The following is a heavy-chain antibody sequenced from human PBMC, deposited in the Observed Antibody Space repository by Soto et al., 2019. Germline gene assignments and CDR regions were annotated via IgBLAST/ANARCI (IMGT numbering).Heavy chain of an antibody. Sequence: QVQLQESGPGLVKPSETLSLTCTVSGASISGFYWSWIRKSAGKGLEWIGRIYATGTTDYNPSLKSRVMMSVDTSKKQFSLKWRSVTAADTAVYYCVRDGTKTLRDWCDPWGQGISVTVSS. D-gene: IGHD1-1*01. CDR2: IYATGTT. CDR1: GASISGFY. CDR3: VRDGTKTLRDWCDP. V-gene: IGHV4-4*07. J-gene: IGHJ5*02.